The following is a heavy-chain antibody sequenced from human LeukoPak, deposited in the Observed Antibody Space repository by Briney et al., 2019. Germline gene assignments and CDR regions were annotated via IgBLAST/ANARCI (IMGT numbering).Heavy chain of an antibody. D-gene: IGHD3-22*01. CDR2: IYHSGST. CDR1: GYSISSGYY. Sequence: SETLSLTCTVSGYSISSGYYWGWIRQPPGKGLEWIGTIYHSGSTYYNPSLKSRVTISVVTSKNQFSLKLSSVTAADTAVYYCARTYYYDSSSPFDYWGQGTLVTVSS. J-gene: IGHJ4*02. V-gene: IGHV4-38-2*02. CDR3: ARTYYYDSSSPFDY.